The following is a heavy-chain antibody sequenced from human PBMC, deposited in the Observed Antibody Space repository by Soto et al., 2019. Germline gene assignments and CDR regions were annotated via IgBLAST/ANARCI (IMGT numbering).Heavy chain of an antibody. CDR2: IYYSGST. J-gene: IGHJ5*02. V-gene: IGHV4-30-4*01. D-gene: IGHD3-22*01. CDR1: GGSISSGDYY. Sequence: SETLSLTCTVSGGSISSGDYYWSWIRRPPGKGLEWIGYIYYSGSTYYNPSLKSRVTISVDTSKNQFSLKLSSVTAADTAVYYCARAHEDYYDSSGYYYWFDPWGQGTLVTVSS. CDR3: ARAHEDYYDSSGYYYWFDP.